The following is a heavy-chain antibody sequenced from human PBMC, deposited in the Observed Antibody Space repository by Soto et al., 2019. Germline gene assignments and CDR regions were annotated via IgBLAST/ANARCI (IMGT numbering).Heavy chain of an antibody. CDR3: ARSLDHSSGPPYYFDY. Sequence: ASVKVSCKASGYTFTSYYLHWVRQAPGQGLEWMGIINPSGGSTSYAQKFQGRVTMTRDTSTSTVYMELSSLRSEDTAVYYCARSLDHSSGPPYYFDYWGQGTLVTVSS. V-gene: IGHV1-46*01. CDR2: INPSGGST. CDR1: GYTFTSYY. J-gene: IGHJ4*02. D-gene: IGHD6-19*01.